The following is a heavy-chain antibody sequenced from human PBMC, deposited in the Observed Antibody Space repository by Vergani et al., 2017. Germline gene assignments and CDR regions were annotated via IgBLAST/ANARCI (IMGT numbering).Heavy chain of an antibody. CDR2: IYSGGST. J-gene: IGHJ4*02. CDR1: GFTFSSYG. V-gene: IGHV3-NL1*01. D-gene: IGHD6-19*01. CDR3: AREAVAGAFDY. Sequence: VQLVESGGDLVQPGRSLRLSCAASGFTFSSYGMHWVRQAPGKGLEWVAVIYSGGSTYYADSVKGRFTISRDNSKNTLYLQMNSLRAEDTAVYYCAREAVAGAFDYWGQGTLVTVSS.